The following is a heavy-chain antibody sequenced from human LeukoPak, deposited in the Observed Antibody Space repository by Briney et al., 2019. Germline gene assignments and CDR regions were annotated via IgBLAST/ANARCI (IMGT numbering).Heavy chain of an antibody. CDR2: IKQDGSEK. CDR3: ARDRFGTTGTSRPYYFDY. V-gene: IGHV3-7*03. CDR1: GFTFSSYA. D-gene: IGHD1-1*01. Sequence: GGSLRLSCAASGFTFSSYAMTWVRQAPGKGLEWVANIKQDGSEKYYVDSVKGRFTISRDNAKNSLYLQMNSLRAEDTAVYYCARDRFGTTGTSRPYYFDYWGQGTLVTVSS. J-gene: IGHJ4*02.